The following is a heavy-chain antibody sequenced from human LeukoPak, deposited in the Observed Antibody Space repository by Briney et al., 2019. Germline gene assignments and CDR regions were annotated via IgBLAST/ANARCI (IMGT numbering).Heavy chain of an antibody. D-gene: IGHD4-17*01. CDR1: GFTFSSYA. CDR2: ISGSGIST. J-gene: IGHJ4*02. CDR3: AKGTRNDYGDYFYFDY. Sequence: GSLRLSCAGSGFTFSSYAMSWVRQAPGKGLEWVSTISGSGISTYYADSVKGRFTISRDNSKNTLYLEMNSLRAEDTAVYYCAKGTRNDYGDYFYFDYWGQGTLVTVSS. V-gene: IGHV3-23*01.